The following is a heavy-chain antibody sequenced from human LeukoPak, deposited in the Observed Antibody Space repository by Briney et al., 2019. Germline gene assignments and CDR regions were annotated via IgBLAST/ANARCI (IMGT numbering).Heavy chain of an antibody. D-gene: IGHD4-17*01. CDR3: ARGRYGDYVGAMDV. CDR2: ISSSSSYI. J-gene: IGHJ6*02. V-gene: IGHV3-21*04. Sequence: PGGSLRLSCAASGFTFSSYSMNWVRQAPGKGLEWVSSISSSSSYIYYADSVKGRFTISRDNAKNSLYLQMNSLRAEDTAVYYCARGRYGDYVGAMDVWGQGTTVTVSS. CDR1: GFTFSSYS.